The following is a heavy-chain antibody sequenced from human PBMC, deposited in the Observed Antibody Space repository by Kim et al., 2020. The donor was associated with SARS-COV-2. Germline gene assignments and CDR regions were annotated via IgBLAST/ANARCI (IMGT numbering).Heavy chain of an antibody. D-gene: IGHD3-22*01. J-gene: IGHJ3*02. V-gene: IGHV3-21*01. CDR3: ARAGLGYYYDSPKAFDI. Sequence: GGSLRLSCAASGFTFSSYSMNWVRQAPGKGLEWVSSISSSSSYIYYADSVKGRFTISRDNAKNSLYLQMNSLRAEDTAVYYCARAGLGYYYDSPKAFDIWGQGTMVTVSS. CDR2: ISSSSSYI. CDR1: GFTFSSYS.